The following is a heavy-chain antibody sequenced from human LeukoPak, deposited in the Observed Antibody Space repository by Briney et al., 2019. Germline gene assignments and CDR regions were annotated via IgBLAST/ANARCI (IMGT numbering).Heavy chain of an antibody. D-gene: IGHD1-26*01. V-gene: IGHV1-2*04. CDR3: ARGRRWEHSGSAY. CDR1: GYTFTGYY. CDR2: INPNSGGT. J-gene: IGHJ4*02. Sequence: GASVKISCKASGYTFTGYYMHWVRQAPGQGLEWMGWINPNSGGTNYAQKFQGWVTMTRDTSISTAYMELSRLRSDDTAVYYCARGRRWEHSGSAYWGQGTLVTVSS.